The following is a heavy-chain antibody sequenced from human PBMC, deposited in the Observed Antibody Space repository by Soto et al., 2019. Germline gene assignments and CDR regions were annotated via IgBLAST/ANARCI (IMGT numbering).Heavy chain of an antibody. CDR3: CKGVGQVAEGY. V-gene: IGHV3-30*18. CDR1: GFTFSSYG. D-gene: IGHD1-26*01. CDR2: ISYDGSNK. Sequence: QVQLVESGGGVVQPGRSLRLSCAASGFTFSSYGMHWVRQAPGKGLEWVAVISYDGSNKYYADSVKGRFTISRDNFKNALFLPMDSLRAEENAVYLCCKGVGQVAEGYWGQGTLVTVSS. J-gene: IGHJ4*02.